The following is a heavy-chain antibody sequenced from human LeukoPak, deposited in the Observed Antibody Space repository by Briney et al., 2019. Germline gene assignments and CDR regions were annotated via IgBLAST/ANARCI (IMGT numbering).Heavy chain of an antibody. CDR3: AGLSTRLSDH. CDR2: IYPGDSDT. V-gene: IGHV5-51*01. D-gene: IGHD2/OR15-2a*01. CDR1: GSTFANYW. Sequence: GESLKISCKGSGSTFANYWIGWVRQLPGKGLEWMGIIYPGDSDTKYSPSFQGQVTMSVDKSINTAYLQWGSLKASDTAMYYCAGLSTRLSDHWGQGTRVTVSS. J-gene: IGHJ4*02.